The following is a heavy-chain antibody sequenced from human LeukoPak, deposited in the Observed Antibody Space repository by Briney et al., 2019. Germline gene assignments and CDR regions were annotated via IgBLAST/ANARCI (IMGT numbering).Heavy chain of an antibody. D-gene: IGHD3-16*01. CDR1: GFTFSSYA. Sequence: GGSLRLSCAASGFTFSSYAMSWVRRAPGKGLELVSAISGSGSSTYYADSVKGRFTISRDSSKNTLYLQMNSLRAEDTAVYYCAKDWAPGTVSYFDYWGQGTLVTVSS. V-gene: IGHV3-23*01. J-gene: IGHJ4*02. CDR2: ISGSGSST. CDR3: AKDWAPGTVSYFDY.